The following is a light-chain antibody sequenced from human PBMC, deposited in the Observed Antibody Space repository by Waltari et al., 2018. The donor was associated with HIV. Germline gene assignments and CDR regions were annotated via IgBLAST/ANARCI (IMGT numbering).Light chain of an antibody. J-gene: IGLJ3*02. V-gene: IGLV1-44*01. CDR2: HNS. Sequence: QSVLTQPPSASGTAGQRFTIPCSGTSSNIGSNTVNWYQQLPGTAPKLLIYHNSQRPSGVPDRFSGSKSGTSASLAISGLQSEDEADYYCAAWDDSVNGLVFGGGTKLTV. CDR3: AAWDDSVNGLV. CDR1: SSNIGSNT.